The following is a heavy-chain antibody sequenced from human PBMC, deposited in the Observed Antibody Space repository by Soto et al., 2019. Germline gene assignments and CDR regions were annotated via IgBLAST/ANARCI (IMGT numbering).Heavy chain of an antibody. CDR1: GGSIKSDG. CDR3: ARVITGTDVFDI. V-gene: IGHV4-59*01. D-gene: IGHD1-20*01. CDR2: IYNNGGT. J-gene: IGHJ3*02. Sequence: PSETLSLTYSVSGGSIKSDGWSWLRQPPGKGLEWIGYIYNNGGTNYNPSLMSRVTISRDTSQNHFSLTLSSVTASDTAVYYCARVITGTDVFDIWGRGTMVTVS.